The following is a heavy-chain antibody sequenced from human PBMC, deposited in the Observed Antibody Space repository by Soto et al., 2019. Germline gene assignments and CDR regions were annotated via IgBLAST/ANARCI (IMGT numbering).Heavy chain of an antibody. CDR3: ATGGSLSYGSGSLHY. Sequence: ASVPVSCKASGYTFTSYGISWVRQAPGQGLEWMGWISAYNGNTNYAQKLQSRVTMTTDTHTSTAYMHLRSLRSDDTAVYCCATGGSLSYGSGSLHYWGQGALVTVSS. J-gene: IGHJ4*02. CDR1: GYTFTSYG. CDR2: ISAYNGNT. D-gene: IGHD3-10*01. V-gene: IGHV1-18*01.